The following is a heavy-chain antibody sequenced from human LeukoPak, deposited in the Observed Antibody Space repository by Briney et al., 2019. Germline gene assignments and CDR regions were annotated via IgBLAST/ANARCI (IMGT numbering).Heavy chain of an antibody. V-gene: IGHV3-7*01. Sequence: PGGSLRLSCAGSGFSFRRFWMTWDRQAPGRGLEWVANINGDGDGKRYADSVKDRFTICRDNARSLVFLQIHSLRDEDTALYYCARDSSPDSATTYYDALDMWGQGTMVTVSS. CDR3: ARDSSPDSATTYYDALDM. CDR2: INGDGDGK. J-gene: IGHJ3*02. CDR1: GFSFRRFW. D-gene: IGHD1-1*01.